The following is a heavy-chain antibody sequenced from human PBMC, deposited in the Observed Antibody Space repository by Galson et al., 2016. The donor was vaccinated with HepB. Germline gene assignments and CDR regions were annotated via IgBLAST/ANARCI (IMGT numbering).Heavy chain of an antibody. Sequence: SVKVSCKASGFTFNNFYVHWVRQAPGQGLEWMGIINPTGSITNYAQKFQGRVTLTRDASTRTVYMELSSLRSEDTAVYYCASEWDPIIRCLDFWGPGTPITVSS. J-gene: IGHJ4*02. CDR3: ASEWDPIIRCLDF. CDR2: INPTGSIT. D-gene: IGHD1-26*01. CDR1: GFTFNNFY. V-gene: IGHV1-46*02.